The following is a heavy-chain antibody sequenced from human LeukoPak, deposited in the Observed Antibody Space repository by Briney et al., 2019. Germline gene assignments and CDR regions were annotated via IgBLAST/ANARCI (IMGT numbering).Heavy chain of an antibody. CDR1: GFTVSSNY. Sequence: GSLRLSCAASGFTVSSNYMSWVRQAPGKGLEWVSVIYSGGSTYYADSVKGRFTISRDNSKNTLYLQMNSLRAEDTAVYYCARGQQLFWFDPWGQGTLVTVSS. V-gene: IGHV3-53*01. J-gene: IGHJ5*02. CDR2: IYSGGST. CDR3: ARGQQLFWFDP. D-gene: IGHD6-13*01.